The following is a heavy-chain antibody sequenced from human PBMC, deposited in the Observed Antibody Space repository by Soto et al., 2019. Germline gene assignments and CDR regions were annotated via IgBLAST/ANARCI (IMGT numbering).Heavy chain of an antibody. Sequence: QVQLQESGPGLVKPSETLSLTSTVSGGSVSSGSHYWNWIRQPPGKGLEWIGYIYDYRSTNYNPSLNSRGTITIDTYKNPLSLELSSVTAADAAVQYWAIVDAGQSDFWGQGTLVTVSS. CDR1: GGSVSSGSHY. CDR2: IYDYRST. D-gene: IGHD6-13*01. CDR3: AIVDAGQSDF. V-gene: IGHV4-61*01. J-gene: IGHJ4*02.